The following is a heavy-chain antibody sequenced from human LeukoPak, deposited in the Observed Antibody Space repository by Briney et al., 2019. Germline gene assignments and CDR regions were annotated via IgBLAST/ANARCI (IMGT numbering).Heavy chain of an antibody. D-gene: IGHD6-19*01. CDR2: IKQDGSET. Sequence: GGSLSLSCAASRFTLSNYWMSWVRQTPGKGLEWVANIKQDGSETYYVDSVKGRFTISRDNAKNSLSLQMNSLRAEDTAVYYCARQRGSGCLDYWGQGTLVTVSS. V-gene: IGHV3-7*01. CDR3: ARQRGSGCLDY. CDR1: RFTLSNYW. J-gene: IGHJ4*02.